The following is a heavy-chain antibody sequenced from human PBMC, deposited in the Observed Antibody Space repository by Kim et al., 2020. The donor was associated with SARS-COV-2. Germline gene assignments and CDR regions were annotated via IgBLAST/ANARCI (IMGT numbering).Heavy chain of an antibody. V-gene: IGHV4-34*01. D-gene: IGHD3-3*01. CDR3: ARGQDYDFWSGYYRKDY. CDR2: INHSGST. CDR1: GGSFSGYY. Sequence: SETLSLTCAVYGGSFSGYYWSWIRQPPGKGLEWIGEINHSGSTNYNPSLKSRVTISVDTSKNQFSLKLSSVTAADTAVYYCARGQDYDFWSGYYRKDYWGQGTLVTVSS. J-gene: IGHJ4*02.